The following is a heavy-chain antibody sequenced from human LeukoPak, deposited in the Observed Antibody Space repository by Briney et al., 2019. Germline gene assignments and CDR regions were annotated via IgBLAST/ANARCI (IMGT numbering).Heavy chain of an antibody. CDR3: ARAELPATAGVY. J-gene: IGHJ4*02. CDR2: IRQDGNEK. CDR1: GFTFSNYW. Sequence: GGSLRLSCAASGFTFSNYWMTWVRQAPGKGLEWVANIRQDGNEKYYVDSVKGRFTISRDNAKNSLYLQMNSLRAEDTAVYFCARAELPATAGVYWGQGTLVTVSS. V-gene: IGHV3-7*01. D-gene: IGHD2-2*01.